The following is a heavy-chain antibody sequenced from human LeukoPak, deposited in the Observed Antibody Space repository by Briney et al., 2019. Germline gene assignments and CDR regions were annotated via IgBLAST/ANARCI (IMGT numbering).Heavy chain of an antibody. Sequence: ASVKVSCKASGYTFTSYGISWVRQAPGQGLEWMGWISAYNGNTNYAQKLQGRVTMTTDTSTSTAYKELRSLRSDDTAVYYCAREHPVAARLLGYWGQGTLVTVSS. V-gene: IGHV1-18*01. CDR3: AREHPVAARLLGY. J-gene: IGHJ4*02. CDR1: GYTFTSYG. D-gene: IGHD6-6*01. CDR2: ISAYNGNT.